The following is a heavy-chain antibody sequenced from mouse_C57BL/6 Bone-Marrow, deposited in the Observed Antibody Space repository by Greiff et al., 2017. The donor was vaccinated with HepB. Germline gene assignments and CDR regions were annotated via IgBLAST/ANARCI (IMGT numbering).Heavy chain of an antibody. CDR1: GFNFNDYY. V-gene: IGHV14-2*01. J-gene: IGHJ4*01. CDR3: GREGALDY. CDR2: IDHEDGGT. Sequence: EVQLQQSGAELVKPGASVKLSCTASGFNFNDYYMHWVKQRPEQGLEWIGRIDHEDGGTKYATKFQGKATITADTSSNTAYLQHSSLTSEDTAVYYWGREGALDYWGQGTSVTVSS.